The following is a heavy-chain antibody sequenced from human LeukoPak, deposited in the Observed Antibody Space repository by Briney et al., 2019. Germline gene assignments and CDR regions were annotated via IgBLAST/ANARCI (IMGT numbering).Heavy chain of an antibody. CDR1: GFTFSSYG. CDR2: IRYDGSNK. Sequence: PGGSLRLSCAASGFTFSSYGMHWVRQAPGKGLEWVAFIRYDGSNKYYADSVKGRFTISRDNSKNTLYLQMNSLRAEDTAVYYCAKDIVHNNYGEFDYWGQGTLVTVSS. V-gene: IGHV3-30*02. CDR3: AKDIVHNNYGEFDY. D-gene: IGHD4-17*01. J-gene: IGHJ4*02.